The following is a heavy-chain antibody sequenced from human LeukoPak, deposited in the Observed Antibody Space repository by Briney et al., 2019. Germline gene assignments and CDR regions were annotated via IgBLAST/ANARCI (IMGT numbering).Heavy chain of an antibody. V-gene: IGHV4-59*08. J-gene: IGHJ6*02. CDR3: ARGSYYYGMDV. CDR2: IYYSGST. CDR1: GGSISSYY. D-gene: IGHD3-10*01. Sequence: PSETLSLTCTVSGGSISSYYWSWIRQPPGKGLEWIGYIYYSGSTNYHPSPKSRVTISVDTSKNQFSLKLSSVTAADTAVYYCARGSYYYGMDVWGQGTTVTVSS.